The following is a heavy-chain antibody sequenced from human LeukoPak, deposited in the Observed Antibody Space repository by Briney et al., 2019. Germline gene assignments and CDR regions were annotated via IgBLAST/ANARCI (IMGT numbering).Heavy chain of an antibody. V-gene: IGHV3-23*01. CDR1: GFTFSSYA. Sequence: GGSLRLSCAASGFTFSSYAMSWVRQAPGKGLEWVSAISGSGGSTYYADSVKGRFTISRDNSKDTLYLQMDSLRAEDTAVYYCAKGSGSSCYSPCDYWGQGILVTVSS. CDR2: ISGSGGST. J-gene: IGHJ4*02. CDR3: AKGSGSSCYSPCDY. D-gene: IGHD2-15*01.